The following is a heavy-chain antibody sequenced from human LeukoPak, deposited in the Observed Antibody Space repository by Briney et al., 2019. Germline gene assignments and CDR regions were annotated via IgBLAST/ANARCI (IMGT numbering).Heavy chain of an antibody. CDR1: GGSITSSSYY. Sequence: PSETLSLTCTVSGGSITSSSYYWSWIRQPAGKGLEWIGRIYSSGSTNYNPSLKSRVTMSVDTSKNQFSLKLSSVTAADTAVYYCAKTPFVTYYYGSGGYYYYFYMDVWGKGTTVTISS. J-gene: IGHJ6*03. CDR2: IYSSGST. D-gene: IGHD3-10*01. V-gene: IGHV4-61*02. CDR3: AKTPFVTYYYGSGGYYYYFYMDV.